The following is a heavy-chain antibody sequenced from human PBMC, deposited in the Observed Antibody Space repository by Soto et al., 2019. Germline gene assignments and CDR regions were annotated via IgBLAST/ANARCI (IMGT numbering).Heavy chain of an antibody. V-gene: IGHV2-5*02. Sequence: ITLKESGPTLVKPTQTLTLTCTFSGFSLTTRGVGVGWIRQSPGKALECLALIYWDDDKRYSPSLQSRLSITKDTSKNQVVLTMTNVDPVDTATYYCAHIPNYYQYDWFDPWGQGTLVSVSS. CDR1: GFSLTTRGVG. CDR3: AHIPNYYQYDWFDP. CDR2: IYWDDDK. J-gene: IGHJ5*02. D-gene: IGHD3-16*01.